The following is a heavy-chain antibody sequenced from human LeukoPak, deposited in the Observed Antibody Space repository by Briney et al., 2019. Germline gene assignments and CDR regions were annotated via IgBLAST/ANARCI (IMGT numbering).Heavy chain of an antibody. CDR3: AREAIRNGADY. CDR1: GGSISSYY. V-gene: IGHV4-59*12. D-gene: IGHD3-10*01. Sequence: PSETLSLTCTVSGGSISSYYWSWIRQPPGKGLEWIGYIYYSGSTNYNPSPKSRVTISVDTFKNQFSLKLSSVTAADTALYYCAREAIRNGADYWGQGTLVTVSS. CDR2: IYYSGST. J-gene: IGHJ4*02.